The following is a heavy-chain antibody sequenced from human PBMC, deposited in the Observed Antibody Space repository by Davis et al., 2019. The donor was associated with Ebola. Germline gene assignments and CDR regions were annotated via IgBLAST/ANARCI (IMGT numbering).Heavy chain of an antibody. D-gene: IGHD2-15*01. CDR1: GFTFSAYS. J-gene: IGHJ4*02. Sequence: GGSLRLSCAASGFTFSAYSMHWVRQAPGKGLEWVSSISSSSTYIYYEDSLKGQFTVSRDNAKNSLYLQMNSLRGEDTAVYYCAILTEGYWGQGTLVTVSS. V-gene: IGHV3-21*01. CDR3: AILTEGY. CDR2: ISSSSTYI.